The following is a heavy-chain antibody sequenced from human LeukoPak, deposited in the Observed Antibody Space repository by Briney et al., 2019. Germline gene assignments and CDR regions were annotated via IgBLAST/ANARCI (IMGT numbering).Heavy chain of an antibody. CDR2: ISGSGGST. CDR1: RFTFSSYA. Sequence: GGSLRLSCAASRFTFSSYAMTWVRQAPGKGLEWVSAISGSGGSTYYADSVKGRFTISRDNSKNTLYLQMNSLRAEDTAVYYCANPFVVVTATDDAFDIWGQGTMVTVSS. J-gene: IGHJ3*02. V-gene: IGHV3-23*01. CDR3: ANPFVVVTATDDAFDI. D-gene: IGHD2-21*02.